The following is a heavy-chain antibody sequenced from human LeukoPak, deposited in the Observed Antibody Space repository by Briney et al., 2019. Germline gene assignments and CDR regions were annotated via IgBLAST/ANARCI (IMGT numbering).Heavy chain of an antibody. Sequence: SVKVSCKASGGTFSSYAISWVRRAPGQGLEWMGGIIPIFGTANYAQKFQGRVTITADESTSTAYMELSSLRSEDTAVYYCAREAVRGVTSYHGMDVWGQGTTVTVSS. CDR3: AREAVRGVTSYHGMDV. CDR2: IIPIFGTA. V-gene: IGHV1-69*01. D-gene: IGHD3-10*01. CDR1: GGTFSSYA. J-gene: IGHJ6*02.